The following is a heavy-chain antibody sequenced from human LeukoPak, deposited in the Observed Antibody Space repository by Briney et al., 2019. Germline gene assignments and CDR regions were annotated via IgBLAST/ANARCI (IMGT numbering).Heavy chain of an antibody. Sequence: ASVKVSCKASGYTFTDYYMHWVRHAPGQGLEWLGWINPNSGGTNYPQKFLGRVTMTRDTSISTAYMELSRLTSDDTAVYYCATVGRSVQLPAATGAYFDYWGQGTLVSVSS. CDR1: GYTFTDYY. J-gene: IGHJ4*02. D-gene: IGHD1-1*01. CDR3: ATVGRSVQLPAATGAYFDY. V-gene: IGHV1-2*02. CDR2: INPNSGGT.